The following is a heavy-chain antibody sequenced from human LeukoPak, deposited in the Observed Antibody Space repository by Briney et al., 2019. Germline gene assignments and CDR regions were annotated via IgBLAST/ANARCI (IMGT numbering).Heavy chain of an antibody. J-gene: IGHJ1*01. CDR2: FDPEDGET. Sequence: GASVKVSCKVSGYTLTGLSMHWVRQAPGKGLEWMGGFDPEDGETIYAQKFQGRVTMTEDTSTDTAYMELSSLRSEDTAVYYCATDLVGATTTRGVEYFQHWGQGTLVTVSS. V-gene: IGHV1-24*01. D-gene: IGHD1-26*01. CDR3: ATDLVGATTTRGVEYFQH. CDR1: GYTLTGLS.